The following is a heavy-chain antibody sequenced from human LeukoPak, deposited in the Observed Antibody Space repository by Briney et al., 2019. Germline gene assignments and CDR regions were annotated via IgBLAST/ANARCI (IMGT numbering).Heavy chain of an antibody. J-gene: IGHJ5*02. D-gene: IGHD1-26*01. CDR2: INPNSGGT. CDR3: ARGGGSYWVDWFDP. V-gene: IGHV1-2*02. Sequence: ASVKVSCKASGYTFTGYYMHWVRQAPGQGLEWMGWINPNSGGTNYAQKFQGGVTMTRDTSISTAYMELSRLRSDDTAVYYCARGGGSYWVDWFDPWGQGTLVTVSS. CDR1: GYTFTGYY.